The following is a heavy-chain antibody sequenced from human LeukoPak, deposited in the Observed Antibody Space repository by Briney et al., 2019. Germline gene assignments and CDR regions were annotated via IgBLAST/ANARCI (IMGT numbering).Heavy chain of an antibody. V-gene: IGHV3-23*01. J-gene: IGHJ6*02. CDR1: GFSFSSYA. Sequence: GGSLRLSCAASGFSFSSYAMSWVRQAPGKGLEWVSAISGSGGRPYYADSVKGRFTISRDNSTNTLYLQMTTLRAEDTAVYYCAKVPPLFRGNYYGMDVWGQGTTVTVSS. CDR3: AKVPPLFRGNYYGMDV. CDR2: ISGSGGRP.